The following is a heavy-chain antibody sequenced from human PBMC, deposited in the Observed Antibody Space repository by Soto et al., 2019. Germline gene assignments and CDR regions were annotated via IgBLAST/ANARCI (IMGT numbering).Heavy chain of an antibody. V-gene: IGHV1-69*13. Sequence: SVKVSCKASGGTFSSDAISWVRQAPGQGLEWMGGIIPIFGTANYAQKFQGRVTITADESTSTAYMELSSLRSEDTAVYYCARGAASITMVRGWSLTYYYGMDVWGPGTTVTVSS. CDR1: GGTFSSDA. CDR2: IIPIFGTA. J-gene: IGHJ6*02. CDR3: ARGAASITMVRGWSLTYYYGMDV. D-gene: IGHD3-10*01.